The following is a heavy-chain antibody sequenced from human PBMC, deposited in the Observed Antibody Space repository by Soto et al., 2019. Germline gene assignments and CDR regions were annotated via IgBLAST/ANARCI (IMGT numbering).Heavy chain of an antibody. D-gene: IGHD4-17*01. CDR2: FDAEDGET. CDR3: ATAVPRATVTDAFDI. CDR1: GYTLTELS. V-gene: IGHV1-24*01. Sequence: ASVKVSCKVSGYTLTELSMHWVRQAPGKGLEWMGGFDAEDGETIYAQKFQGRVTMTEDTSTDTAYMELSSLRSEDTAVYYCATAVPRATVTDAFDIWGQGTMVTVS. J-gene: IGHJ3*02.